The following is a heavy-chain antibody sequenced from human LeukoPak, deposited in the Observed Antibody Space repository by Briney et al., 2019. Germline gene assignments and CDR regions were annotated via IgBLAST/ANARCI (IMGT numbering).Heavy chain of an antibody. J-gene: IGHJ4*02. Sequence: PGGSLRLSCGASGFTFSGYWMSWVRQAPGKGLEWVANKKEDGSEKNYVDSVKGRFTISRDNAKNSLYLQMNSLRAEDTAVYYCARNRIAVADCGQGTLVTVSS. D-gene: IGHD6-19*01. CDR2: KKEDGSEK. V-gene: IGHV3-7*01. CDR1: GFTFSGYW. CDR3: ARNRIAVAD.